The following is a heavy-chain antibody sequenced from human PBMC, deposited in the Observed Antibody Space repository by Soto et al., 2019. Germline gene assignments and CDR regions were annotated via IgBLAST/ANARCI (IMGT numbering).Heavy chain of an antibody. J-gene: IGHJ6*02. CDR1: GYTFTSYY. CDR3: ARAYSNRYYYYGMDV. CDR2: INPSGGST. V-gene: IGHV1-46*01. D-gene: IGHD4-4*01. Sequence: ASVKVSCKASGYTFTSYYMHWVRQAPGQGLEWMGIINPSGGSTSYAQKFQGRVTMTRDTSTSTVYMELSSLRSEDTAVYYCARAYSNRYYYYGMDVCGQRTTVTVSS.